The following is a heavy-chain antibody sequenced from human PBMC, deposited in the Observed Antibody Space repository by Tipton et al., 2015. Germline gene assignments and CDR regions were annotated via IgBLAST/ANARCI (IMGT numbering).Heavy chain of an antibody. D-gene: IGHD5-12*01. CDR3: ARVPDSGFDAFDI. CDR1: GGSISRYY. CDR2: IYCSGST. V-gene: IGHV4-59*01. J-gene: IGHJ3*02. Sequence: TLSLTCTVSGGSISRYYWSWIRQPPGKGLEWIGYIYCSGSTNYNPSLKSRVTVLLDTSKTQFSLSLTSVTAADTAVYYCARVPDSGFDAFDIWGQGTMVTVSS.